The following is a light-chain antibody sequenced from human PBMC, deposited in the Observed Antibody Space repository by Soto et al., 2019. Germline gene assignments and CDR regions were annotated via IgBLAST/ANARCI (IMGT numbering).Light chain of an antibody. CDR3: QQYDNSLYT. CDR1: QSVSNIY. Sequence: EIVLTQSPGPLSLSPGERATLSCRASQSVSNIYLAWYQQKPGQAPRLLIYGASSRSTGIPDTFSGSGSGTDFTLTISRLEPEDFAVYYCQQYDNSLYTFGQGTKLEIK. V-gene: IGKV3-20*01. CDR2: GAS. J-gene: IGKJ2*01.